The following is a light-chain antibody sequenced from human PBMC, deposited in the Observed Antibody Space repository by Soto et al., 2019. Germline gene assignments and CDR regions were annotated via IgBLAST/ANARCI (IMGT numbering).Light chain of an antibody. Sequence: DFQVTQSPSTLSASVGDRVTITFRASQNIRSRLAWFQQKPGKAPKLLIYDASSLESGVPQRFSGSGSGTEFTLTISSLQTDDFSTYCCQQYHSYWTVGQGTKVDIK. V-gene: IGKV1-5*01. CDR2: DAS. J-gene: IGKJ1*01. CDR3: QQYHSYWT. CDR1: QNIRSR.